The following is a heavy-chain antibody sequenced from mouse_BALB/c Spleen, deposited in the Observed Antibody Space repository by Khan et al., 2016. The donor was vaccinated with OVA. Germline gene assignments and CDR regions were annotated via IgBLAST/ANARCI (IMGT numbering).Heavy chain of an antibody. D-gene: IGHD4-1*01. CDR3: ASHLTGSFAY. V-gene: IGHV5-6*01. J-gene: IGHJ3*01. Sequence: EVMLVESGGDLVKPGGSLRLSCAASGFTFSTYGMSWVRPFPDTRLEWVATINSDGYSTYYPDTVKGRFTISRNNAENTLYLQMSSMKSEDTAIYYCASHLTGSFAYWGQGTLVTGAA. CDR1: GFTFSTYG. CDR2: INSDGYST.